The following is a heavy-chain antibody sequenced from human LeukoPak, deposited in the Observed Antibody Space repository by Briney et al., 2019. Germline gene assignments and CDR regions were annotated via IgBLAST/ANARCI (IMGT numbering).Heavy chain of an antibody. CDR3: ARGASELRYFDWSGGDAFDI. V-gene: IGHV1-18*01. CDR1: GYTFTSYD. D-gene: IGHD3-9*01. CDR2: ISAYNGNT. Sequence: AASVKVSCKASGYTFTSYDISWVRQAPGQGLEWMGWISAYNGNTNYAQKLQGRVTMTTDTSTSTAYMELRSLRSDDTAVYYCARGASELRYFDWSGGDAFDIWGQGTMVTVSS. J-gene: IGHJ3*02.